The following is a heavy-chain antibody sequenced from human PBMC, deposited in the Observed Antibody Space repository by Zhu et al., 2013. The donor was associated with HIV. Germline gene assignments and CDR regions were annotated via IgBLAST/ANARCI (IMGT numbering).Heavy chain of an antibody. J-gene: IGHJ4*02. V-gene: IGHV1-18*01. CDR1: GYTFTSYG. D-gene: IGHD3-9*01. CDR3: ARVALVLRYFDWLPHHGDY. CDR2: ISAYNGNT. Sequence: QVQLVQSGAEVKKPGASVKVSCKASGYTFTSYGISWVRQAPGQGLEWMGWISAYNGNTNYAQKLQGRVTMTTDTSTSTAYMELRSLRSDDTAVYYCARVALVLRYFDWLPHHGDYWGQGTLVTVSS.